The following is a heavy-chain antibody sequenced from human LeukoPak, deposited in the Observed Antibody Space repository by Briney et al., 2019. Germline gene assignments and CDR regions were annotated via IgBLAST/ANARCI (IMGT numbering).Heavy chain of an antibody. J-gene: IGHJ3*02. CDR3: AREVLTQAIYSGYNAFEI. D-gene: IGHD5-12*01. CDR1: GFTFSSYS. CDR2: INSDNAV. Sequence: GGSLRLSCAASGFTFSSYSMNWVRQTPGKGLEWVSYINSDNAVLYGDSVKGRFTISSDKATNSVYLQMNILRAEDTAVYYCAREVLTQAIYSGYNAFEIWGQGTMVTVSS. V-gene: IGHV3-48*01.